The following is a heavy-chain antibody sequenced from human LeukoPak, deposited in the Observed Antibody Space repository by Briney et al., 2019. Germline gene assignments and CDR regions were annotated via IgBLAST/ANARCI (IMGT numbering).Heavy chain of an antibody. CDR3: AKEPLEYYDSSGYGMDV. CDR1: GFTFSSYA. Sequence: QSGGSLRLSCAASGFTFSSYAMSWVRQAPGKGLEWVSAISGSGGSTYYADSVKGRFTISRDNSKNTLYLQMNSLRAEDTAVYYCAKEPLEYYDSSGYGMDVWGQGTTVTVSS. D-gene: IGHD3-22*01. V-gene: IGHV3-23*01. J-gene: IGHJ6*02. CDR2: ISGSGGST.